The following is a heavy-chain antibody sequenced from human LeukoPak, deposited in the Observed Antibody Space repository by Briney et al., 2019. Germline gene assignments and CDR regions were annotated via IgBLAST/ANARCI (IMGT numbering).Heavy chain of an antibody. Sequence: PSDTLSLTCTVSGYSITSGSYWGWIRRPPGKGLEWIGEINHSGSTNYNPSLKSRVTISVDTSKNQFSLKLSSVTAADTAVYYCARGPKVAATDWGQGTLVTVSS. CDR1: GYSITSGSY. V-gene: IGHV4-38-2*02. D-gene: IGHD2-15*01. CDR3: ARGPKVAATD. CDR2: INHSGST. J-gene: IGHJ4*02.